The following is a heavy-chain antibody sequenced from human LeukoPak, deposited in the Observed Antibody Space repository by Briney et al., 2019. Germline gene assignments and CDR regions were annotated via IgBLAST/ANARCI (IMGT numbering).Heavy chain of an antibody. CDR3: ARGVDYHYYYYMDF. CDR1: GFTFSNYW. CDR2: IKQDGGEK. Sequence: PGGSLRLSCAASGFTFSNYWLTWVRQAPGKGLEWVANIKQDGGEKHYVDSVKGRFTISRDNAKRSLYLQMNSLRAEDTAVFYCARGVDYHYYYYMDFWGKGTTVTVSS. V-gene: IGHV3-7*01. J-gene: IGHJ6*03.